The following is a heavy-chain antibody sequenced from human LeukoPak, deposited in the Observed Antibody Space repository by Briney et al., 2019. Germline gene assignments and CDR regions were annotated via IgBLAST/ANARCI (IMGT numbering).Heavy chain of an antibody. D-gene: IGHD5-18*01. CDR1: GGSISSSSYY. CDR3: ARPSGYSYGYGIDY. V-gene: IGHV4-39*01. Sequence: SETLSPTCTVSGGSISSSSYYWGWIRQPPGKGLEWIGSIYYSGSTYYNPSLKSRVTIPVDTSKNQFSLKLSSVTAADTAVYYCARPSGYSYGYGIDYWGQGTLVTVSS. J-gene: IGHJ4*02. CDR2: IYYSGST.